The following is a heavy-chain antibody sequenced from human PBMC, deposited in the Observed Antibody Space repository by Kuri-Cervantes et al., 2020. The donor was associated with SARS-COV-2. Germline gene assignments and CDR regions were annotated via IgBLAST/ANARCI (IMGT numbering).Heavy chain of an antibody. V-gene: IGHV3-30*02. J-gene: IGHJ4*02. D-gene: IGHD1-26*01. Sequence: GESLKISCAASGFTFSSYGMHWVRQAPGKGLEWVAFIRYDGSNKYYADYVKGRFTISRDNSENTLYLQMNSLRAEDTAVYYCAKRSGSYFDYWGQGTLVTVSS. CDR3: AKRSGSYFDY. CDR2: IRYDGSNK. CDR1: GFTFSSYG.